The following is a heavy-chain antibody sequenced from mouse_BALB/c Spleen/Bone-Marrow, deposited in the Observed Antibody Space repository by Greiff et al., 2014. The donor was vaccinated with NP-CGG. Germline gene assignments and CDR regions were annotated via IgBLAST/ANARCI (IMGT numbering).Heavy chain of an antibody. D-gene: IGHD1-3*01. V-gene: IGHV5-15*02. CDR1: GFTFSDYG. J-gene: IGHJ2*01. CDR3: ARNNFDFDY. CDR2: IGNLAYSI. Sequence: EVMLEESGGGLVQSGGSRKLSCAASGFTFSDYGMAWVRQAPGKGPEWVAFIGNLAYSIYYADTVTGRFTISRENAKNTLYLEMSSLRSKDTAKYYCARNNFDFDYWGQGTTLTVTS.